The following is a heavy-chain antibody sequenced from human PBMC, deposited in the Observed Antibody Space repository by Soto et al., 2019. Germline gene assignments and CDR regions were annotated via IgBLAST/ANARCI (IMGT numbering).Heavy chain of an antibody. CDR2: INANNGGA. CDR1: GYTFTDYH. J-gene: IGHJ5*02. V-gene: IGHV1-2*02. D-gene: IGHD6-25*01. Sequence: QVQLVQSGAEVKKPGASVKVSCKASGYTFTDYHIHWVRQAPGQGLEFMGWINANNGGAGSAQQFKGRFTVTRATSITTVYMELSNLRSDDTAVYYCAREGGSETLQPSYNWFDTWGQGTLVTVSS. CDR3: AREGGSETLQPSYNWFDT.